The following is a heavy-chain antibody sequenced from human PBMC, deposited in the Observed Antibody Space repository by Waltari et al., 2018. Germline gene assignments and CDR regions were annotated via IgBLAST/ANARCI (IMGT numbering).Heavy chain of an antibody. CDR3: ARERIAAAGFYYYYGMDV. CDR1: GGSISSGSYY. V-gene: IGHV4-61*02. J-gene: IGHJ6*02. Sequence: QVQLQESGPGLVKPSQTLSLTCTVSGGSISSGSYYWSWIRQPAGKGLEWIGRIYTSGSHNYNPARKSRVTISVDTSKNQFSLKLSSVTAADTAVYYCARERIAAAGFYYYYGMDVWGQGTTVTVSS. D-gene: IGHD6-13*01. CDR2: IYTSGSH.